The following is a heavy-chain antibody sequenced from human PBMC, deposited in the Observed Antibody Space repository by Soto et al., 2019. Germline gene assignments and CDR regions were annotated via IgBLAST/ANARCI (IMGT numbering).Heavy chain of an antibody. CDR2: ISSSSSYI. J-gene: IGHJ4*02. CDR1: GFTFNSYS. Sequence: EVQLVESGGGLVKPGGSLRLSCAASGFTFNSYSMNWVRQAPGKGLEWVSSISSSSSYIYYADSVKGRFTISRDNAKNSLYLQMNSLRAEDTAVYYCARETYYYDSSGYNYWGQGTLVTVSS. CDR3: ARETYYYDSSGYNY. D-gene: IGHD3-22*01. V-gene: IGHV3-21*01.